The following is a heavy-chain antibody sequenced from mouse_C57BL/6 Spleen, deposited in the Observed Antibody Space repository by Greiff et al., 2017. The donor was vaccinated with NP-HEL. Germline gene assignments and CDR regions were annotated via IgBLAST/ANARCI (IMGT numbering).Heavy chain of an antibody. J-gene: IGHJ1*03. D-gene: IGHD2-1*01. CDR2: INPSSGYT. V-gene: IGHV1-7*01. CDR3: ARSYGNYEWYFDV. CDR1: GYTFTSYW. Sequence: VQRVESGAELAKPGASVKLSCKASGYTFTSYWMHWVTQRPGQGLEWIGYINPSSGYTKYNQKFKDKATLTADKSSSTAYMQLSSLTYEDSAVYYCARSYGNYEWYFDVWGTGTTVTVSS.